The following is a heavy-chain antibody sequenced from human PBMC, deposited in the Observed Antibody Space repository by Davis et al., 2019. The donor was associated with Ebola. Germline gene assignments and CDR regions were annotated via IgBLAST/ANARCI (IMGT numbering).Heavy chain of an antibody. V-gene: IGHV3-48*04. Sequence: PGGSLRLSCAASGFTFSSYSMNWVRQAPGKGLEWVSYISSSSSTLYYADSVKGRFTISRDNAKNSLYLQMNSLRAEDTAVYYCARQGYCSSTSCYILGTHYFDYWGQGTLVTVSS. CDR1: GFTFSSYS. CDR2: ISSSSSTL. CDR3: ARQGYCSSTSCYILGTHYFDY. D-gene: IGHD2-2*02. J-gene: IGHJ4*02.